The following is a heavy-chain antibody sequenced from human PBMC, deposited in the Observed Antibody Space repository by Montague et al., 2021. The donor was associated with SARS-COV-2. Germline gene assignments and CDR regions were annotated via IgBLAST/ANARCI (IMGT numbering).Heavy chain of an antibody. D-gene: IGHD3-22*01. J-gene: IGHJ6*02. V-gene: IGHV3-13*01. CDR2: IGTAGDT. CDR1: GFTFSSYD. Sequence: SLRLSCAASGFTFSSYDLHWVRQATGKGLEWVSAIGTAGDTYYPGSVXXRFTISRENAKNSLYLQMNSLRAGDTAVYSCARANYYDSSGYKSYYYGMDVWGQGTTVTVSS. CDR3: ARANYYDSSGYKSYYYGMDV.